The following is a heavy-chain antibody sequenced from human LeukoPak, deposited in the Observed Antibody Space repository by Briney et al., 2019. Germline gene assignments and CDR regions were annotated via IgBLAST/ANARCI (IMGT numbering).Heavy chain of an antibody. D-gene: IGHD6-6*01. CDR1: GGSISSYY. CDR3: ARDSRFSSIAARYLDVFDI. CDR2: IYYGGST. J-gene: IGHJ3*02. Sequence: SETLSLTCTVSGGSISSYYWSWIRQPPGKGLEWIGCIYYGGSTEYNPSLKSRVTISVDTSKNQFSLKLRSVTAADTAVYYCARDSRFSSIAARYLDVFDIWGQGTMVTVSS. V-gene: IGHV4-59*01.